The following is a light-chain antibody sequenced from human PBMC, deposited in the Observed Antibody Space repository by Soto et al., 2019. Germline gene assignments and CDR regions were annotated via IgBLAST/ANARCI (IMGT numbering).Light chain of an antibody. V-gene: IGLV1-40*01. J-gene: IGLJ1*01. CDR1: RSNLGAGFD. CDR3: QSYDSSLSGFV. Sequence: QSLLTQPPSVSVAPGQRVTISCTGSRSNLGAGFDVHCYQHLRGTAXKLLIYXXPXRPSGVPERFSASKSGTSASLAVTGLLAEDEADYYCQSYDSSLSGFVFGTGTKVTVL. CDR2: XXP.